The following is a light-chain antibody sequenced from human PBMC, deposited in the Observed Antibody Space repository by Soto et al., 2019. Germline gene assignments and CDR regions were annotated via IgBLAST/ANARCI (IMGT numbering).Light chain of an antibody. J-gene: IGKJ1*01. CDR2: GAS. CDR3: QQYGGSPWT. Sequence: EIVLTQSPGTLSLSPGERGTLSCRASQSISSSYLAWYQQKPGQAPRLLIYGASRRATGIVDRFSGSGSGTDFTLTISRLDPEDFAVYYCQQYGGSPWTFGQGTKVEIK. V-gene: IGKV3-20*01. CDR1: QSISSSY.